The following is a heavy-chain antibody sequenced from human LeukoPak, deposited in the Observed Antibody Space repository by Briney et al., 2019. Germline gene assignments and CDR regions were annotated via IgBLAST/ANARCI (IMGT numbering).Heavy chain of an antibody. V-gene: IGHV3-23*01. CDR1: GFTFSSYA. J-gene: IGHJ4*02. CDR2: ISGSGGST. Sequence: PGGSLRLSCAASGFTFSSYAMSWVRQAPGKGLEWVSAISGSGGSTYYADSVEGRFTISRDNSKNTLYLQMNSLRAEDTAVYYCAKGSGQWLVVYYWGQATLVTVSS. D-gene: IGHD6-19*01. CDR3: AKGSGQWLVVYY.